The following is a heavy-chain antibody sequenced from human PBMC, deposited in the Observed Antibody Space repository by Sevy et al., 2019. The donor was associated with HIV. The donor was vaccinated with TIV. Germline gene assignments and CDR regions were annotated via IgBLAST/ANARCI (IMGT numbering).Heavy chain of an antibody. CDR2: IDNDGDT. V-gene: IGHV3-13*01. J-gene: IGHJ6*02. Sequence: GSLRLSCRASGFTFSNYDMHWVRQATGKGLEWVSGIDNDGDTYYPDSVKGRFTISRENGRDSFYLQMNSLRAGDTAVYDCARELYYGMDVWGQGTTVTVSS. CDR1: GFTFSNYD. CDR3: ARELYYGMDV. D-gene: IGHD3-10*01.